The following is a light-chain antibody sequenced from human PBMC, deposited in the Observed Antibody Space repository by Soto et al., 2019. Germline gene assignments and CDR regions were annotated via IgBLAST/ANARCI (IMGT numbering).Light chain of an antibody. CDR1: QSISSY. V-gene: IGKV1-5*01. CDR2: DAS. Sequence: DIHMTQSASSLSASVGDRVTITCRASQSISSYLNWYQQRPGKPPKLLIYDASSLQSGVPSKLSGGGSGTAFTLTISSPHPDDFATYYCQQYYNYWTFGQGTKVDIK. CDR3: QQYYNYWT. J-gene: IGKJ1*01.